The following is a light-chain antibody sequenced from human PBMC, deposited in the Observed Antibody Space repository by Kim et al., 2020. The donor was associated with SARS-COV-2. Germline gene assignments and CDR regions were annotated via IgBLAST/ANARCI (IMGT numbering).Light chain of an antibody. CDR2: KVS. CDR3: MQGIHPIT. Sequence: QPASISCRSSQSLVHSDGNTYLNWFQQRPGQSPRRLIYKVSNRDSVVPDRFSGSGSSTDFTLKISRVEAEDVGVYYCMQGIHPITFGQGTRLEIK. V-gene: IGKV2-30*02. J-gene: IGKJ5*01. CDR1: QSLVHSDGNTY.